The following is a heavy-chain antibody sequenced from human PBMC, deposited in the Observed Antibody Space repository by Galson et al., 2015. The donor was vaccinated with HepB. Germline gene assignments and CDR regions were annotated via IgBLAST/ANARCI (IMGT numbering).Heavy chain of an antibody. CDR3: TTDVYFSSYWSWLDP. D-gene: IGHD2-2*01. V-gene: IGHV3-15*01. CDR1: GFAFNNAW. CDR2: IKSKTDGGTT. Sequence: SLRLSCAASGFAFNNAWMHWVRQAPGKGLEWVGRIKSKTDGGTTEYAAPVKGRFTISRDDSRHTLYLQMHSLKTDDTAVYYCTTDVYFSSYWSWLDPWGQGTLVTVSS. J-gene: IGHJ5*02.